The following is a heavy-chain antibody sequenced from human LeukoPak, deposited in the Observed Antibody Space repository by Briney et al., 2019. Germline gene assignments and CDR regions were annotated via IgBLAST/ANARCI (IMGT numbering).Heavy chain of an antibody. V-gene: IGHV4-30-2*01. CDR1: GGSISSGGYS. Sequence: SETLSLTCAVSGGSISSGGYSWSWIRQPPGKGLEWIGYIYHSGSTYYNPSLKSRVTISVDRSKNQFSLKLSSVPAADTAVYYCARMGGTMVRGVINWFDPWGQGTLVTVSS. D-gene: IGHD3-10*01. J-gene: IGHJ5*02. CDR3: ARMGGTMVRGVINWFDP. CDR2: IYHSGST.